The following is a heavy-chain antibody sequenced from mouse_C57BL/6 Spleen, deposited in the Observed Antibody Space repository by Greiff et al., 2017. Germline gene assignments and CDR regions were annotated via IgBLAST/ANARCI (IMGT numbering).Heavy chain of an antibody. Sequence: VQLKESGAELVKPGASVTLSCKASGYTFTDYEMHWVKQTPVHGLEWIGAIDPETGGTAYNQKFKGKAILTADKSSSTAYMELSSLTSDDAAVYCGTNPDRSSYVGFAYWGQRTLVTVSA. CDR1: GYTFTDYE. CDR2: IDPETGGT. V-gene: IGHV1-15*01. J-gene: IGHJ3*01. CDR3: TNPDRSSYVGFAY. D-gene: IGHD2-12*01.